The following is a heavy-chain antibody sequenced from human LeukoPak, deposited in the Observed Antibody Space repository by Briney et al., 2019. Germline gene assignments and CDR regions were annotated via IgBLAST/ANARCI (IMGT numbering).Heavy chain of an antibody. D-gene: IGHD3-22*01. CDR2: IYYSGST. J-gene: IGHJ6*02. Sequence: PSETLSLTCTVSGGSISTYYWSWIRQPPGKGLEFIGNIYYSGSTNYSPSLKSRVTISVDTSKNQFSLMLSSVTAADTAVYYCARGPAYYDTSGYARFYYFGMDVWDQGTTVTVS. V-gene: IGHV4-59*01. CDR1: GGSISTYY. CDR3: ARGPAYYDTSGYARFYYFGMDV.